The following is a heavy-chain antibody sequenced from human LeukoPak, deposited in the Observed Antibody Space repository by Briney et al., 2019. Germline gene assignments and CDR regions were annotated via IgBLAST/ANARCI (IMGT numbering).Heavy chain of an antibody. CDR3: ARDLSVGSKPDLGFDY. CDR1: GFTFSNYN. CDR2: ISSSSRYI. D-gene: IGHD1-26*01. J-gene: IGHJ4*02. Sequence: GGSLRLSCAASGFTFSNYNMNWVRQAPGKGLEWVSSISSSSRYIYHTDSVKGRFTISRDNAKNSLYLQMNSLRAEDTAVYYCARDLSVGSKPDLGFDYWGQGTLVTVSS. V-gene: IGHV3-21*01.